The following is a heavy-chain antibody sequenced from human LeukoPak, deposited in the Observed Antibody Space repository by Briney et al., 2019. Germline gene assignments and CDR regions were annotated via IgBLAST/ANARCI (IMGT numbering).Heavy chain of an antibody. V-gene: IGHV4-4*07. D-gene: IGHD3-10*01. CDR1: GGSISSYY. Sequence: SETLSLTCTVSGGSISSYYWSWIRQPAGKGLEWIARIYTSGSTNYNPSLKSRVTMSVDTSKNQFSLKLSSVTAADTAVYYCARDSYYYGSGSYSLDYWGQGTLVTVSS. CDR2: IYTSGST. J-gene: IGHJ4*02. CDR3: ARDSYYYGSGSYSLDY.